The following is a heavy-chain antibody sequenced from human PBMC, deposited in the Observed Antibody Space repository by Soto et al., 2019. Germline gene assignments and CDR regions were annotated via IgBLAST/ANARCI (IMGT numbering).Heavy chain of an antibody. D-gene: IGHD6-19*01. Sequence: GGSRRLSWTPAGITSGDYAMGWCRQAAGKGLERGSFIRAKGYGGARAYAGSVKGRFTISRDDSKSIAYLQMDSLKPDDTGVYYCASDSITRVAAFDSWGQGTPVTVSS. CDR3: ASDSITRVAAFDS. CDR1: GITSGDYA. J-gene: IGHJ4*02. V-gene: IGHV3-49*03. CDR2: IRAKGYGGAR.